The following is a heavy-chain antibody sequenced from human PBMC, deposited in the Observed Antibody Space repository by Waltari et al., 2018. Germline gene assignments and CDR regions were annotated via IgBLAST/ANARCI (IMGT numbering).Heavy chain of an antibody. Sequence: QVQLVQSGAEVKKPGSSVKVSCKASGGTFSSYAFRWVRQAPGQGLEWMGGIIPIFGTANYAQKFQGRVTITADESTSTAYMELSSLRSEDTAVYYCARDTTAMVTLNAFDIWGQGTMVTVSS. V-gene: IGHV1-69*01. CDR3: ARDTTAMVTLNAFDI. CDR1: GGTFSSYA. J-gene: IGHJ3*02. CDR2: IIPIFGTA. D-gene: IGHD5-18*01.